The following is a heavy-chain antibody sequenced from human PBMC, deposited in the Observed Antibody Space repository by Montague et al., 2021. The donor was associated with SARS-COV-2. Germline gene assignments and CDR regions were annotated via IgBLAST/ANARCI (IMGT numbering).Heavy chain of an antibody. D-gene: IGHD5-12*01. V-gene: IGHV2-70*11. CDR3: ARVTAGIVAYDY. J-gene: IGHJ4*02. CDR1: GFSLSTSGMC. Sequence: PALVKPTQTLTLTCTFSGFSLSTSGMCVSWIRQPPGKALEWLARIDWDDDKYYSTSLKTRLTTSKDTSKNQVVLTMTNMDPVDTATYYCARVTAGIVAYDYWGQGTLVTVSS. CDR2: IDWDDDK.